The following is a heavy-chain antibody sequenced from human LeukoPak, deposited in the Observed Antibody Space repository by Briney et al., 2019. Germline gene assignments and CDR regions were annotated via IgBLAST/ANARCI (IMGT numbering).Heavy chain of an antibody. V-gene: IGHV1-8*03. CDR2: MNPNSGNT. CDR1: GYTFTSYD. D-gene: IGHD3-22*01. Sequence: ASVKVSCKASGYTFTSYDINWLRQATGQGLEWMGWMNPNSGNTGYAQKFQGRVTITRNTSISTAYMELSSLRSEDTAVYYCARAVYYYDSSGYYYFDYWGQGTLVTVSS. CDR3: ARAVYYYDSSGYYYFDY. J-gene: IGHJ4*02.